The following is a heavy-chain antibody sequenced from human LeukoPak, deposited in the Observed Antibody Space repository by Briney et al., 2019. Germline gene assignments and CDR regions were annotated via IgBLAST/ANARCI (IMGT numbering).Heavy chain of an antibody. V-gene: IGHV3-7*01. J-gene: IGHJ4*02. CDR3: ARDYFKDY. D-gene: IGHD2/OR15-2a*01. CDR2: IKHDGSAK. Sequence: GGSLRLSCAASGFTFSSYWMSWVRQAPGKGLEWVAYIKHDGSAKNYVDSVKGRFTISRDNAKNSLYLQMSSLRAKDTAMYYCARDYFKDYWGQGTLVTVSS. CDR1: GFTFSSYW.